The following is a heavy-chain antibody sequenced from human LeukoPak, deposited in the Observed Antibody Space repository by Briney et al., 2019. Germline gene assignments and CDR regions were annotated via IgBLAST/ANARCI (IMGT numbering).Heavy chain of an antibody. J-gene: IGHJ4*02. Sequence: ASVKVSCKASGYTFTSYGIRWVRQAPGQGLEWMGWISAYNGNTNYAQKLQGRVTMTTDTSTSTAYMELRSLRSDDTAVYYCASRHLDFWSGYTTTSTFDYWGQGTLVTVSS. V-gene: IGHV1-18*01. CDR2: ISAYNGNT. D-gene: IGHD3-3*01. CDR3: ASRHLDFWSGYTTTSTFDY. CDR1: GYTFTSYG.